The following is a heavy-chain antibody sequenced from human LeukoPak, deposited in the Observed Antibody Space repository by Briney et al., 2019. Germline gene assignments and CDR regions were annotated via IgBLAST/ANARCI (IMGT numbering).Heavy chain of an antibody. Sequence: GGSLRLSCAASGFTFSSYAMHWVRQAPGKGLEYVSAISSSGGSTYYANSVKGRFTISRDNSKNTLYLQMGSLRAEDMAVYYCARASDGSGWDGAFDIWGQGTMVTVSS. CDR3: ARASDGSGWDGAFDI. V-gene: IGHV3-64*01. CDR1: GFTFSSYA. D-gene: IGHD6-19*01. CDR2: ISSSGGST. J-gene: IGHJ3*02.